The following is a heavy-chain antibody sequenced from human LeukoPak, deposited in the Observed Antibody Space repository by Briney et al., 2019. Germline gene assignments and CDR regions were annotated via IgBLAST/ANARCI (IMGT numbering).Heavy chain of an antibody. J-gene: IGHJ4*02. CDR3: ARTYGGDGGQRFDY. Sequence: PGGSLRLSCTASGFTLSRYWMHWVAQAPGKGLEWVSSIGSSSDYIYYADSVKDRFTISRDNAKNSLYLQMNSLRAEDTAIYYCARTYGGDGGQRFDYWGQGTLVTVSS. CDR2: IGSSSDYI. V-gene: IGHV3-21*01. D-gene: IGHD2-21*02. CDR1: GFTLSRYW.